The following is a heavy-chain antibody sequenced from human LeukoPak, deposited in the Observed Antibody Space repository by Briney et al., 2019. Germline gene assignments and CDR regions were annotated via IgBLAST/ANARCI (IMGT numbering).Heavy chain of an antibody. J-gene: IGHJ4*02. CDR1: GGSISSDY. D-gene: IGHD3-10*01. CDR2: IYNSGSN. CDR3: ATRGY. Sequence: SETLSLTCTVSGGSISSDYWQWIRQPPGKGLEWVGYIYNSGSNTYNPSLKRRVTISIDTSKNQFSLKLTSVTAADTAVYYCATRGYWGQGTLVTVPS. V-gene: IGHV4-59*08.